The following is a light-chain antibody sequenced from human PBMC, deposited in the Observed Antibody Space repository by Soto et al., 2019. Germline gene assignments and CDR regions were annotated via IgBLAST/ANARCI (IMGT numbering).Light chain of an antibody. CDR3: HQYGNSPFT. CDR2: GAS. V-gene: IGKV3-20*01. J-gene: IGKJ3*01. CDR1: QSVSSRS. Sequence: EVVLTQSPGTLSLSPGERATLSCRASQSVSSRSLAWYQQKPGQAPRFLIYGASIRATDIPDRFSGGGSGTDFTITISRLEPEDFAVYYCHQYGNSPFTFGPGTKVDIE.